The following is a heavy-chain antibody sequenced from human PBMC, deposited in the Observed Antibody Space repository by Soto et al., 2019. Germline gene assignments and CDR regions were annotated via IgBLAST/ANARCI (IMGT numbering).Heavy chain of an antibody. CDR2: IYYSGST. Sequence: SETLSLTCTVTGDSISSRSYYWGWIRQPPGKGLEWIGSIYYSGSTYNNPSLRSRVSMSIDTSKTQFSLKLRSVTAADTALCYCARYAGSSWFDYWGQGTLVTVSS. D-gene: IGHD6-13*01. CDR3: ARYAGSSWFDY. J-gene: IGHJ4*02. V-gene: IGHV4-39*07. CDR1: GDSISSRSYY.